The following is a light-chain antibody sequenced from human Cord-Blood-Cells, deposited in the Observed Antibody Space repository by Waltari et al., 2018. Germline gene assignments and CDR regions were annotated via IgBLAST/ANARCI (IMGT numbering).Light chain of an antibody. CDR3: CSYAGSYSVV. CDR2: DDS. Sequence: QSALTQPRSVSGSPGQSVSISCTGTSSDVGGYNYVSWYQQHPVKAPELMMYDDSKLPSGVPDRYSGSKSGNTASLTISGLQAEDEADYYCCSYAGSYSVVFGGGTKLTVL. V-gene: IGLV2-11*01. J-gene: IGLJ2*01. CDR1: SSDVGGYNY.